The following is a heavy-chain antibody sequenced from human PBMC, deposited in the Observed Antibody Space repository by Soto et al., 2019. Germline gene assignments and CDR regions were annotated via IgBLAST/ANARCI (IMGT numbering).Heavy chain of an antibody. CDR2: ISSTTNYI. V-gene: IGHV3-21*01. Sequence: VGSLRLSCAASGFTFTRYSMNWVRQAPGKGLEWVSSISSTTNYIYYADSMKGRFTVSRDNAKNSVYLEMNSLSAEDTAVYYCARESEDLTSNFDYWGQGTLVTVYS. J-gene: IGHJ4*02. CDR3: ARESEDLTSNFDY. CDR1: GFTFTRYS.